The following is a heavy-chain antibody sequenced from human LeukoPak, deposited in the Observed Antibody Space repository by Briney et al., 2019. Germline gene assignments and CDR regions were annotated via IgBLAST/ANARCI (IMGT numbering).Heavy chain of an antibody. CDR1: AFALCRNW. J-gene: IGHJ4*02. CDR2: IKEDGSET. V-gene: IGHV3-7*04. CDR3: ARDLHPRYYLPDY. Sequence: PGGSLRLSCVASAFALCRNWMSWVRQAPGKGLEWVASIKEDGSETYYVDSVKGRFTISRDNAKNSLYLQMNSLRAEDTAVYYCARDLHPRYYLPDYWGQGTLVTVSS. D-gene: IGHD1-26*01.